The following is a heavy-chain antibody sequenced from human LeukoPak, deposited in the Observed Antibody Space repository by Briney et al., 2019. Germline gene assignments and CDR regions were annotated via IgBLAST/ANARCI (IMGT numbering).Heavy chain of an antibody. D-gene: IGHD6-19*01. CDR1: GYTFTSYY. J-gene: IGHJ4*02. Sequence: ASVKVSCKSSGYTFTSYYIHWVRQAPGQGLEWMGIVNPSGGSTSYAQKFQGRVTMTRDTSTSTDYMELSSLRSEDTAAYYCAPGYRSGWSDYWGQGTLVTVSS. CDR2: VNPSGGST. CDR3: APGYRSGWSDY. V-gene: IGHV1-46*01.